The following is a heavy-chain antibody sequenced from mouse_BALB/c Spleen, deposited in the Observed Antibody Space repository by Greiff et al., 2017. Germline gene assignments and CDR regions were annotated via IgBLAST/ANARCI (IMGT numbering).Heavy chain of an antibody. J-gene: IGHJ4*01. Sequence: VQLVESGPGLVAPSQSLSITCTVSGFSLTGYGVNWVRQPPGKGLEWLGMIWGHGSTNYNSALMSRLSISKDNSKSQVFLKMNSLQTDDTAMYYCARDNYDGYSLPMDYWGQGTSVTVSS. CDR3: ARDNYDGYSLPMDY. CDR1: GFSLTGYG. V-gene: IGHV2-6-7*01. D-gene: IGHD2-3*01. CDR2: IWGHGST.